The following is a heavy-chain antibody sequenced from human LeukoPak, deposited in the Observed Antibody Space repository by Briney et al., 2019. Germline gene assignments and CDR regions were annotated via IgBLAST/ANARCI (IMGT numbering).Heavy chain of an antibody. D-gene: IGHD1-26*01. V-gene: IGHV3-72*01. CDR1: GFTFSNEW. CDR2: TRNKANSYIT. Sequence: GGSLRLSCAASGFTFSNEWMSWVRQAPGKGREWVGRTRNKANSYITEYAASVRGRFTISRDDSKNSLYLQMSSLKTDDTAMYYCASIRGTFGYWGQGTLVTVSS. CDR3: ASIRGTFGY. J-gene: IGHJ4*02.